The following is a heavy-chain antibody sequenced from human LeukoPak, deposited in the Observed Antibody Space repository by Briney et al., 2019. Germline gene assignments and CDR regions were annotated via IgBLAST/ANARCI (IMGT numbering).Heavy chain of an antibody. D-gene: IGHD6-13*01. J-gene: IGHJ5*02. V-gene: IGHV4-34*01. CDR1: GGSFSGYC. CDR3: ARGPRDIAAAGTRFDP. CDR2: INHSGST. Sequence: SETLSLTCAVYGGSFSGYCWSWIRQPPGKGLEWIGEINHSGSTNYNPSLKSRVTISVDTSKNQFSLKLSSVTAADTAVYYCARGPRDIAAAGTRFDPWGQGTLVTVSS.